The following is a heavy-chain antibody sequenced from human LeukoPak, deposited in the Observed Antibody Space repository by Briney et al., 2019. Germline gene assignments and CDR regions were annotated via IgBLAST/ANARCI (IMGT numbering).Heavy chain of an antibody. D-gene: IGHD6-13*01. Sequence: GGSLRLSCAASGFTFSSHAMSWVRQAPGKGLEWVSTISGSGGTTYYADSVKGRFTISRDNSKKTLCLQVHSLRAEDTAIYYCAKRHSSSWYNFEYWGQGTLVTVSS. J-gene: IGHJ4*02. V-gene: IGHV3-23*01. CDR3: AKRHSSSWYNFEY. CDR1: GFTFSSHA. CDR2: ISGSGGTT.